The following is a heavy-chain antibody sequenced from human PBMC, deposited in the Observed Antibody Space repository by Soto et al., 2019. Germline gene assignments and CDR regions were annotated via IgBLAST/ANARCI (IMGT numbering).Heavy chain of an antibody. D-gene: IGHD6-13*01. CDR1: GFTFSSYA. V-gene: IGHV3-23*01. J-gene: IGHJ6*02. Sequence: GGSLRLSCVASGFTFSSYAMSWVRQAPGKGLEWVSAISGSGGSTYYADSVKGRFTISRDNSKNTLYLQMNSLRAEDTAVYYCATTAGTYYYYGMDVWGQGTTVTVSS. CDR3: ATTAGTYYYYGMDV. CDR2: ISGSGGST.